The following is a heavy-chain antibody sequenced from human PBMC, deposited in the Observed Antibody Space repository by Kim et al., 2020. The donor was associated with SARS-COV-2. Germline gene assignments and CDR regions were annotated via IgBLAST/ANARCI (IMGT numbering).Heavy chain of an antibody. CDR2: INSDGSST. Sequence: GGSLRLSCAASGFTFSSYWMHWVRQAPGKGLVWVSRINSDGSSTSYADSVKGRFTISRDNAKNTLYLQMNSLRAEDTAVYYCARGGGPGVISDYYGMDVWGQGTTVTVSS. CDR3: ARGGGPGVISDYYGMDV. D-gene: IGHD3-10*01. J-gene: IGHJ6*02. V-gene: IGHV3-74*01. CDR1: GFTFSSYW.